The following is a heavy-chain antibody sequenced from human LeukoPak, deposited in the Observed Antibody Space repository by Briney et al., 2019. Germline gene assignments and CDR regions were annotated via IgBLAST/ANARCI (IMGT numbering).Heavy chain of an antibody. CDR3: ARGGSPFCISPSCQGAFDS. V-gene: IGHV4-59*01. J-gene: IGHJ4*02. Sequence: MPSETLSLTCTVSGGSISSYYWSWVRQPPGKGLEWIGYIHSSGSPNYNPSLKSRVTISVDTSKNHFSLNLSSVTAADTAVYYCARGGSPFCISPSCQGAFDSWGQGTLVTVSS. CDR1: GGSISSYY. CDR2: IHSSGSP. D-gene: IGHD2-2*01.